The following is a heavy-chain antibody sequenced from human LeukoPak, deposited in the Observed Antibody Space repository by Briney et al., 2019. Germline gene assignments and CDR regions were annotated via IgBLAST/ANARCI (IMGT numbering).Heavy chain of an antibody. CDR2: IYNSGIT. D-gene: IGHD5-24*01. J-gene: IGHJ4*02. CDR1: GGSISSYY. Sequence: SETLSLTCTVSGGSISSYYWSWIRQPPGKGLEWIGYIYNSGITNYNPSLKSRVTISVDTSKNQFSLKLSSVTAADTAVYYCAREIEMATQFDYWGQGTLVTVSS. V-gene: IGHV4-59*01. CDR3: AREIEMATQFDY.